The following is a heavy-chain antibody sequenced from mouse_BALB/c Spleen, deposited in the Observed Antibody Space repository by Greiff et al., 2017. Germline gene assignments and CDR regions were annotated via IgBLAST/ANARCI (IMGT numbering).Heavy chain of an antibody. V-gene: IGHV5-6-5*01. Sequence: EVKVVESGGGLVKPGGSLKLSCAASGFTFSSYAMSWVRQTPEKRLEWVASISSGGSTYYPDSVKGRFTISRDNARNILYLQMSSLRSEDTAMYYCARGQMYFDYWGQGTTLTVSS. J-gene: IGHJ2*01. CDR3: ARGQMYFDY. CDR2: ISSGGST. CDR1: GFTFSSYA.